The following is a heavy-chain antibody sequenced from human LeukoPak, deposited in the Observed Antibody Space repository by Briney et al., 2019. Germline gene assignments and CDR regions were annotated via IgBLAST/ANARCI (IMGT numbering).Heavy chain of an antibody. CDR1: GGSISSYY. Sequence: SETLSLTCTVSGGSISSYYWSWIRQPPGKGLEWIGYIYTSGSTNYNPSLKSRVTISVDTSKNQFSLKLSSVTAADTAVYYCARGQFSYYFDYWGQGTLVTVSS. CDR3: ARGQFSYYFDY. CDR2: IYTSGST. J-gene: IGHJ4*02. D-gene: IGHD3-10*01. V-gene: IGHV4-4*09.